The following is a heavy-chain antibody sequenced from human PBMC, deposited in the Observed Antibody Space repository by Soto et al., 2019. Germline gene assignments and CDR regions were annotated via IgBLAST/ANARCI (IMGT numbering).Heavy chain of an antibody. J-gene: IGHJ4*02. CDR3: AREENDFWCGPHAAY. D-gene: IGHD3-3*01. V-gene: IGHV3-30-3*01. CDR2: ISYDGNNK. CDR1: GFTFSSYA. Sequence: QVQLVESGGGVVRPGRSLRLSCAASGFTFSSYAMHWVRQAPGKGLEWVAVISYDGNNKYYADSVKGRFTISRDNSKNTLYLQMNSLRAEDTAVYYCAREENDFWCGPHAAYWGQGTLVTVSS.